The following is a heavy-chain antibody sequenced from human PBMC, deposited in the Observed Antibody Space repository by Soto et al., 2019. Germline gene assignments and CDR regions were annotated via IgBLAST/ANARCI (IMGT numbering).Heavy chain of an antibody. V-gene: IGHV3-33*01. Sequence: GGSLRFSCASSGFTCSIYGMPWVRQAPGKGLEWVAVIWYDGSNKYYADSVKGRFTISRDNSKNTLYLQMNSLRAEDTAVYYCARGLVNDALDYWGQGTLVTVSS. CDR3: ARGLVNDALDY. J-gene: IGHJ4*02. CDR1: GFTCSIYG. D-gene: IGHD1-1*01. CDR2: IWYDGSNK.